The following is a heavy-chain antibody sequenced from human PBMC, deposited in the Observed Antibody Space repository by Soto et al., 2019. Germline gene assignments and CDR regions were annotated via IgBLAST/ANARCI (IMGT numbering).Heavy chain of an antibody. CDR2: ISWKSGRI. J-gene: IGHJ6*02. CDR3: TKARLWGGDGYNSYYYNAMDV. CDR1: GFTVSSNY. D-gene: IGHD3-16*01. Sequence: SLRLSCAASGFTVSSNYMSGVRQAPGKGLEWVSGISWKSGRIGYAETEKGRFTISRDNAKNSLYLKMNSLRHEDTALYYCTKARLWGGDGYNSYYYNAMDVWGQGTTVTVSS. V-gene: IGHV3-9*01.